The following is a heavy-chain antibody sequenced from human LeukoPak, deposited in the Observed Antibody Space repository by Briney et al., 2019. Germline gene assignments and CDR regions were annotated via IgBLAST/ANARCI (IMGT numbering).Heavy chain of an antibody. V-gene: IGHV1-18*01. CDR1: GYTFTSYG. J-gene: IGHJ4*02. CDR3: ARDSRLYYYDSSGVLPLFGY. Sequence: GASVKVSCKASGYTFTSYGISWVRQAPGQGLEWMGWISAYNGNTNYAQKLQGRVTMTTDTSTSTAYMELRSLRSDDTAVYYCARDSRLYYYDSSGVLPLFGYWGQGTLVTVSS. CDR2: ISAYNGNT. D-gene: IGHD3-22*01.